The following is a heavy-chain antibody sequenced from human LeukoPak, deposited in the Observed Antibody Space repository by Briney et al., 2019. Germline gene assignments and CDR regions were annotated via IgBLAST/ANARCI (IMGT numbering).Heavy chain of an antibody. V-gene: IGHV1-2*02. CDR2: INPNSGGT. CDR1: GYTFTGYF. Sequence: ASVKVSCKASGYTFTGYFMHWVRQAPGQGLEWMGWINPNSGGTNYAKKFQGRVTMTRDTSISTAYMDLSRLRSDDTAVYYCARSVPYCSGGSCYYDYWGQGTLVTVSS. J-gene: IGHJ4*02. D-gene: IGHD2-15*01. CDR3: ARSVPYCSGGSCYYDY.